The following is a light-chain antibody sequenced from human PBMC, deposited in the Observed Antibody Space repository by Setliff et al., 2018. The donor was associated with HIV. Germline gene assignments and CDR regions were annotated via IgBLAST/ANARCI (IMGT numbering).Light chain of an antibody. CDR3: SSYTTSSTLYV. V-gene: IGLV2-14*03. Sequence: QSALTQPASVSGSPGQSITISCTGISSDVGGYYSVSWYQQHPGKAPKLMIYDVINRPAGVSNRFSGSRSGNTASLTISGLQVEDEAGYYCSSYTTSSTLYVFGPGTKVTVL. CDR1: SSDVGGYYS. J-gene: IGLJ1*01. CDR2: DVI.